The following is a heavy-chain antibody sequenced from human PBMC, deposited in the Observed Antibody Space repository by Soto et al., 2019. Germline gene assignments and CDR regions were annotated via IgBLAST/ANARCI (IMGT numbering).Heavy chain of an antibody. J-gene: IGHJ6*02. Sequence: PGGSLRLSCADSGFTVSSNYMSWVRQAPGKGLEWVSVIYSGGSTYYADSVKGRFTISRDNSKNTLYLQMNSLRAEDTAVYYCARDKGAPGIAAAGNRRYYYYGMDVWGQGTTVPVSS. V-gene: IGHV3-53*01. CDR2: IYSGGST. CDR1: GFTVSSNY. D-gene: IGHD6-13*01. CDR3: ARDKGAPGIAAAGNRRYYYYGMDV.